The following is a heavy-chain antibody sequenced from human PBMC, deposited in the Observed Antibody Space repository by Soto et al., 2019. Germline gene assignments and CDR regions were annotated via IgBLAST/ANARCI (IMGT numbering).Heavy chain of an antibody. Sequence: SETLSLTCAVYGGSFSGYYWSWIRQPPGKGLEWIGEINHSGSTNYNPSLKSRVTISVDTSKNQFSLKLSSVTAADTAVYYCARDLRWTTVTDYYYGMDVWGQGTTVTVSS. CDR2: INHSGST. V-gene: IGHV4-34*01. J-gene: IGHJ6*02. CDR1: GGSFSGYY. D-gene: IGHD4-4*01. CDR3: ARDLRWTTVTDYYYGMDV.